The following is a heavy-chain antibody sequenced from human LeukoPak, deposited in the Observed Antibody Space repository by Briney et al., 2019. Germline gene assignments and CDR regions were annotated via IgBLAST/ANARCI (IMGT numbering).Heavy chain of an antibody. CDR2: IYYSGST. J-gene: IGHJ2*01. CDR1: GGSISSYY. D-gene: IGHD3-9*01. CDR3: ARGRANTYYDILTGYYKAWYFDL. V-gene: IGHV4-59*08. Sequence: SSETLSLTCTVSGGSISSYYWSWIRQPPGKGLEWIGYIYYSGSTNYNPSLKSRVTISVDTSKNQFSLKLSSVTAADTAVYYCARGRANTYYDILTGYYKAWYFDLWGRGTLVTVSS.